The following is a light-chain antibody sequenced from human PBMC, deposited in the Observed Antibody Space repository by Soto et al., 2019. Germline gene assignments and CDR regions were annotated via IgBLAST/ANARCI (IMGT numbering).Light chain of an antibody. CDR3: RSHTSSRTFV. J-gene: IGLJ1*01. V-gene: IGLV2-14*01. Sequence: QAALTEPASVSGSPGQSITISCTGSSHDVGGYNEVSWYQQHPGKAPQLMISEVSKRPSGVSDRFSGYKSGNTASLTISGLQAEDEADYYCRSHTSSRTFVFGPGTKGTVL. CDR2: EVS. CDR1: SHDVGGYNE.